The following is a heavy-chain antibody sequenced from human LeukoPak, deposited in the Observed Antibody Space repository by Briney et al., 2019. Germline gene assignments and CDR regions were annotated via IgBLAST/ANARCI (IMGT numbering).Heavy chain of an antibody. CDR1: GGSVSSSNYY. V-gene: IGHV4-61*05. J-gene: IGHJ4*02. Sequence: SETLSLTCTVSGGSVSSSNYYWSWIRQPPGKGLEWIGEIYHSGSTNYNPSLKSRVTISVDKSKNQFSLKLSSVTAADTAVYYCARVGGYCSGGSCYSVQDYWGQGTLVTVSS. CDR3: ARVGGYCSGGSCYSVQDY. D-gene: IGHD2-15*01. CDR2: IYHSGST.